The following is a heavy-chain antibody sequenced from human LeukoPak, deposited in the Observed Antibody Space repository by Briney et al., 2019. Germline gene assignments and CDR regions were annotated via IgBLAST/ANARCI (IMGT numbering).Heavy chain of an antibody. J-gene: IGHJ4*02. D-gene: IGHD3-10*01. V-gene: IGHV3-7*01. CDR1: GLTFTTYW. CDR2: IKEDGSAK. CDR3: ARDFPPILMVRELEDY. Sequence: GGSLRLSCAASGLTFTTYWMTWVRQAPGRGLEWVANIKEDGSAKYYVDSVKGRFTISRDNAKNSLFLQMNSLRVEDTAVYYCARDFPPILMVRELEDYWGQGTLVTVSS.